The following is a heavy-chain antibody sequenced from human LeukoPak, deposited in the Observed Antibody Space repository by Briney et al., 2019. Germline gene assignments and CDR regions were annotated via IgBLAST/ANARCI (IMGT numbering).Heavy chain of an antibody. Sequence: SETLSLTGTVSGGSISSHYWSWIRKPPGKGMEWIGYIYYSGSTNYNPSLKSRVTISVDTSKNQFSLKLSSVTAADTAVYYCARLRYYYDSSGYYYPFDYWGQGTLVTVSS. D-gene: IGHD3-22*01. CDR1: GGSISSHY. V-gene: IGHV4-59*11. CDR3: ARLRYYYDSSGYYYPFDY. J-gene: IGHJ4*02. CDR2: IYYSGST.